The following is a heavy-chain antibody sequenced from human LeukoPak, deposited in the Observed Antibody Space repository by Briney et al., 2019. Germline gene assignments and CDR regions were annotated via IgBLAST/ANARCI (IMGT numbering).Heavy chain of an antibody. Sequence: SETLSLTCTVSGGSISSYYWSWIRQPPGKGLEWIGYIYYSGSTNYNPSLKSRVTISVDTSKNQFSLKLSSVTAADTAVYYCARVDTSMDWFDPWGQGTLVTVSS. CDR2: IYYSGST. CDR3: ARVDTSMDWFDP. CDR1: GGSISSYY. V-gene: IGHV4-59*12. D-gene: IGHD5-18*01. J-gene: IGHJ5*02.